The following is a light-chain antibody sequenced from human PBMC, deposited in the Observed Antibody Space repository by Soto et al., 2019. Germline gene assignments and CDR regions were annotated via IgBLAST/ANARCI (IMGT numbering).Light chain of an antibody. CDR2: DAS. V-gene: IGKV3-11*01. J-gene: IGKJ2*01. CDR1: PSVSGY. Sequence: EIVLTQSPANLSLSPGERATLSCRASPSVSGYLVWYQQTPGQAPRLLSHDASNRAPGTPARFSGSGSGTDFTLTISILEPEDSAVYYCQQRASWTHAFGQGTKLEIK. CDR3: QQRASWTHA.